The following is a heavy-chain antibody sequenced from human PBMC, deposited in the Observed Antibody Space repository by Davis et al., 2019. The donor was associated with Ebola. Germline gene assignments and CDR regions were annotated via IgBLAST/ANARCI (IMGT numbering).Heavy chain of an antibody. Sequence: GSLRLSCTVSGGSISSYYWSWIRQPPGKGLEWIGYIYYSGSTNYNPSLKSRVTISVDTSKNQFSLKLSSVTAADTAVYYCARGGCSSTSCYLSLYYYYYGMDVWGQGTTVTVSS. CDR3: ARGGCSSTSCYLSLYYYYYGMDV. D-gene: IGHD2-2*01. V-gene: IGHV4-59*01. J-gene: IGHJ6*02. CDR2: IYYSGST. CDR1: GGSISSYY.